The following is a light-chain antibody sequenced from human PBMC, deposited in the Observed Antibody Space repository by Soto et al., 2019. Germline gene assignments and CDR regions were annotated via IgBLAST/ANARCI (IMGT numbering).Light chain of an antibody. V-gene: IGKV3-15*01. J-gene: IGKJ1*01. Sequence: EIVLTQSPGTLSLSPGERATLSCMASQSVSSNLAWYQQKPGQAPRLLIYGASTRATGIPARFSGSGSGTEFTLTISSLQSEDFAVYYCQQYNNWPPTWTFGQGTKVDIK. CDR3: QQYNNWPPTWT. CDR1: QSVSSN. CDR2: GAS.